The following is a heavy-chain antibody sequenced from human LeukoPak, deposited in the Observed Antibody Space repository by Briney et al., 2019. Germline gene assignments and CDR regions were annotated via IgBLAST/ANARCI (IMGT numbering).Heavy chain of an antibody. CDR3: ARLRGYYYDY. CDR1: GVSISSYY. CDR2: IYYSGST. V-gene: IGHV4-59*08. D-gene: IGHD5-12*01. Sequence: PSETLSLTCTVSGVSISSYYWSWIRQPPGKGLEWIGNIYYSGSTNYNPSLKSRVTISVDTSKNQFSLKLSSVTAADAAVYYCARLRGYYYDYWGQGTQVTVSS. J-gene: IGHJ4*02.